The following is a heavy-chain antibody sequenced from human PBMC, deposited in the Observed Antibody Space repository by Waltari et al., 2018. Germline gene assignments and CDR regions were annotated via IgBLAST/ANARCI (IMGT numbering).Heavy chain of an antibody. CDR2: IWPDGSQT. Sequence: EVQLVESGGGLVQPGGSLRLSCTTSGFMFSNFLMSGVRQIPWKGLEWVATIWPDGSQTMYVDSVKGRFTVSRDNARNSLFLQTSSLRGDDTAVYYCARLSGSSTIYDFWGQGTLVTVSS. CDR1: GFMFSNFL. D-gene: IGHD6-6*01. CDR3: ARLSGSSTIYDF. V-gene: IGHV3-7*01. J-gene: IGHJ4*02.